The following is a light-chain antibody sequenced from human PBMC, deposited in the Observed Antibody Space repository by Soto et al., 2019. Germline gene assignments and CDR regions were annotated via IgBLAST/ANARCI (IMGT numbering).Light chain of an antibody. J-gene: IGKJ4*01. CDR1: RDIADS. CDR2: DAS. CDR3: QQYDDPFT. Sequence: DTQMTQSPSSLSASVGDTVTITCQASRDIADSLNWYQQRASQAPKLLIYDASNLQSGVPARFSGSGTGTSFILTISSLQPEDFATYYCQQYDDPFTFGGGTKVEIK. V-gene: IGKV1-33*01.